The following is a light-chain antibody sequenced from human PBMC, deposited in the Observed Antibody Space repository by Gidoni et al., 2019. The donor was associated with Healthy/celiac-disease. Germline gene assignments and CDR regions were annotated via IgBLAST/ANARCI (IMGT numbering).Light chain of an antibody. CDR1: QSVSSY. V-gene: IGKV3-11*01. CDR3: QQRSNWPPLT. CDR2: DAA. J-gene: IGKJ4*01. Sequence: DIALTQSPATLTLSPGERATLSCRASQSVSSYLAWYQQKPGQAPRLLIYDAANRATGIPARFSGSGSGTDFTLTISSLEPEDFAVYYCQQRSNWPPLTFXGXTKVEIK.